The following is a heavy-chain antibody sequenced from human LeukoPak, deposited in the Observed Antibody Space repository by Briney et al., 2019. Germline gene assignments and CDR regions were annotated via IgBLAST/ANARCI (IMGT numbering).Heavy chain of an antibody. CDR2: ISYDGSNK. V-gene: IGHV3-30-3*01. Sequence: GGSLRLSCAASGFTFSSYAMHWVRQAPGKGLEWVAVISYDGSNKYYADSVKGRLTISRDNSKNTLYLQMNSLRAEDTAVYYCARDFRYSYGYPDYWGQGTLVTVSS. J-gene: IGHJ4*02. D-gene: IGHD5-18*01. CDR3: ARDFRYSYGYPDY. CDR1: GFTFSSYA.